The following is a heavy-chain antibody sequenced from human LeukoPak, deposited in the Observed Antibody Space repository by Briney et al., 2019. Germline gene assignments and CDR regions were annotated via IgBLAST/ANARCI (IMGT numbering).Heavy chain of an antibody. J-gene: IGHJ6*03. Sequence: GGSLRLSCAASGFTFSSYAMGWVRQAPGKGLEWVSAISGSGGSTYYADSVKGRFTISRDNAKNSLYLQMNSLRAEDTAVYYCARSVDYYYYMDVWGKGTTVTVSS. CDR2: ISGSGGST. D-gene: IGHD6-19*01. CDR1: GFTFSSYA. V-gene: IGHV3-23*01. CDR3: ARSVDYYYYMDV.